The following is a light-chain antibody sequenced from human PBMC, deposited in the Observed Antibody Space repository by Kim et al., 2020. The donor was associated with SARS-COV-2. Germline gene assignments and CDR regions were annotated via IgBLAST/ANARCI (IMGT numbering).Light chain of an antibody. CDR1: NRDIGAFAF. CDR2: DVT. CDR3: SSYTTANSRV. V-gene: IGLV2-14*04. Sequence: SITISCIGTNRDIGAFAFVSWFQQHPGKAPNLLIYDVTERPSGISNRFSDSTSGNTASLTISGLLIEDEADYYCSSYTTANSRVFGTGTKVTVL. J-gene: IGLJ1*01.